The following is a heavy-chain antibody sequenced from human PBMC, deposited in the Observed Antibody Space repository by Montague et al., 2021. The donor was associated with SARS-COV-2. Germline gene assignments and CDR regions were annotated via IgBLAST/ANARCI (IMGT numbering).Heavy chain of an antibody. CDR1: LRSISSRSNY. V-gene: IGHV4-39*07. Sequence: SETLSLTCAVYLRSISSRSNYRGGIRTPQGKGLEWIGGIYYSGSTYYNPSLKSRVTISVDTSKNQFSLKLSSVTAADTAVYYCARDGSLRFEILIGPRHYYYGMDVWGQGTTVTVSS. CDR3: ARDGSLRFEILIGPRHYYYGMDV. D-gene: IGHD3-9*01. CDR2: IYYSGST. J-gene: IGHJ6*02.